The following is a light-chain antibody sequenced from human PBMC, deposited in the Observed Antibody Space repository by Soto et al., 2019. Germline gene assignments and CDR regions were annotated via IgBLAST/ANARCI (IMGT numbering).Light chain of an antibody. CDR3: QQYNNWAPIT. J-gene: IGKJ5*01. CDR1: QRVSSSY. CDR2: GAS. Sequence: IVFSQSPGALSLSPGERATLSCRASQRVSSSYLAWYQQNPGQAPRHLIQGASTRATGIPARFSGSVSGTEFTLTIISLQSEDFAVYYCQQYNNWAPITFGHGTRLEIK. V-gene: IGKV3-15*01.